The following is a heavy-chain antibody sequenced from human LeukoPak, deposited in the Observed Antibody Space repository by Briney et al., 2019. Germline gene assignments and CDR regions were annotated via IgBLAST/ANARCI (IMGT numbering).Heavy chain of an antibody. CDR1: GYTFTSYY. D-gene: IGHD4-23*01. V-gene: IGHV1-46*01. J-gene: IGHJ3*02. Sequence: ASVKVSCKASGYTFTSYYMHWVRQAPGQGLEWMGIINPSGGSTSYAQKFQGRVTMTRDTSTSTVYMELSSLRSEDTAVYYCAGGTATTVVTPEYAFDIWGQGTMVTVSS. CDR3: AGGTATTVVTPEYAFDI. CDR2: INPSGGST.